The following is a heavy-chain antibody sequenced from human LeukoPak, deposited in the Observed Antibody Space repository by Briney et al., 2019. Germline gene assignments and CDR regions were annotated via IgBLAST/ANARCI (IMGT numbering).Heavy chain of an antibody. D-gene: IGHD2-21*01. CDR3: VKDEGIGAPYLYFDL. J-gene: IGHJ2*01. Sequence: PGGSLRLSCSASGFTFSSYAMHWVRQAPGKGLEYVSAISSHGGSTYYADSVKGRFTISRDNSKNTLYLQMSSLRAEDTAVYYCVKDEGIGAPYLYFDLWGRGTLVTVSS. CDR1: GFTFSSYA. CDR2: ISSHGGST. V-gene: IGHV3-64D*06.